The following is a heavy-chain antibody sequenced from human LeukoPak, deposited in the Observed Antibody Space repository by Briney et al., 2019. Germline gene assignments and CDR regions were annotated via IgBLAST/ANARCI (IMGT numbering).Heavy chain of an antibody. CDR2: IKSKPAGGST. CDR1: GFTFSNAW. D-gene: IGHD6-19*01. Sequence: GGSLRLSCTASGFTFSNAWMSWVRQAPGKGLEWVGRIKSKPAGGSTDYAAPIKGRFTISRDDSKNTLYLQVNSLKVEDTAVYYCAKDSSSGWFRGYYYGMDVWGQGTTVTVSS. CDR3: AKDSSSGWFRGYYYGMDV. V-gene: IGHV3-15*01. J-gene: IGHJ6*02.